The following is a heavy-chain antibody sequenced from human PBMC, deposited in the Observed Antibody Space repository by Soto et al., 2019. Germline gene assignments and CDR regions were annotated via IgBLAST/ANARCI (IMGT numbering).Heavy chain of an antibody. V-gene: IGHV4-4*07. CDR1: GGSFTTYY. J-gene: IGHJ5*02. D-gene: IGHD6-19*01. CDR2: LYTSGNT. Sequence: QVQLQESGPGLVKPSETLSLTCTVSGGSFTTYYWNWIRQPAGKRLEWIGRLYTSGNTKYNPSRKSRLTMSLDTSKRQFALKLSSVSAADTAIYYCARETVLGTDNWFDPWGQGILVTVSS. CDR3: ARETVLGTDNWFDP.